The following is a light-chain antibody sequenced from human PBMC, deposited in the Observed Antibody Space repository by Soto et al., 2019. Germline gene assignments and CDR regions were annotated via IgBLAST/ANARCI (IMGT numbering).Light chain of an antibody. CDR1: SSNIGSNY. CDR2: RNN. J-gene: IGLJ1*01. V-gene: IGLV1-47*01. Sequence: QPVLTQPPSASGTPGQRVTISCSGSSSNIGSNYVYWYQQLPGTAPKLLIYRNNQRPSGVPDRFSGSKSGTSASLAISGLRSEDEADYYCAAWDDSVSGRVFGTGTKLTVL. CDR3: AAWDDSVSGRV.